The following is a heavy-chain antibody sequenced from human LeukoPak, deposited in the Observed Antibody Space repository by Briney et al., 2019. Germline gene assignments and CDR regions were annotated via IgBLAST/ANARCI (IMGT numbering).Heavy chain of an antibody. CDR1: GGSFSGYC. J-gene: IGHJ3*02. Sequence: SETLSLTCAVYGGSFSGYCWSWIRQPPGKGLEWIGEINHSGSTYYNPSLKSRVTISVDTSKNQFSLKLSSVTAADTAVYYCASLLFSYCGGDCYSGHAFDIWGQGTMVTVSS. D-gene: IGHD2-21*02. CDR2: INHSGST. V-gene: IGHV4-34*01. CDR3: ASLLFSYCGGDCYSGHAFDI.